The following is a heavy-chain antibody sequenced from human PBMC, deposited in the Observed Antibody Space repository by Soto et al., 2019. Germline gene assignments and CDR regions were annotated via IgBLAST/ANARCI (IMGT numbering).Heavy chain of an antibody. CDR2: IIPIFGTA. CDR1: GGTFSSYA. V-gene: IGHV1-69*01. J-gene: IGHJ4*02. D-gene: IGHD3-22*01. CDR3: ARDQGGNYYDSSGFVYY. Sequence: QVQLVQSGAEVKKPGSSVKVSCKASGGTFSSYAISWVRQAPGQGLEWMAGIIPIFGTANYAQKFQGRVTITADESTSTAYRELSSLSSEDTAVYYCARDQGGNYYDSSGFVYYWGQGTLVTVSS.